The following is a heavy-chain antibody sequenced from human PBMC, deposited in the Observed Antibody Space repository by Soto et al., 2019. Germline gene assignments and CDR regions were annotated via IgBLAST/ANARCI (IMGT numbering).Heavy chain of an antibody. D-gene: IGHD1-26*01. CDR3: TTTLVTRRGSYPNGMDV. V-gene: IGHV3-15*07. CDR1: GFTFSNAW. J-gene: IGHJ6*02. CDR2: IKSKTDGGTT. Sequence: GGSLRLSCAASGFTFSNAWMNWVSQAPGKGLEWVGRIKSKTDGGTTDYAAPVKGRFTISRDDSKNTLYLQMNSLKTEDTAVYYCTTTLVTRRGSYPNGMDVWGQGTTVTVSS.